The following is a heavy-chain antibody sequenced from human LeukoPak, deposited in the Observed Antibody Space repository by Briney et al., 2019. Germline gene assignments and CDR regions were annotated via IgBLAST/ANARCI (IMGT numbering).Heavy chain of an antibody. D-gene: IGHD7-27*01. CDR2: IKHDGSKK. CDR3: ARDWGFDAFDI. CDR1: GFRFSRNW. V-gene: IGHV3-7*01. J-gene: IGHJ3*02. Sequence: GGSLRLSCAASGFRFSRNWMSWVRQAPGKGLEWVANIKHDGSKKYYVDSVKGRFTISRDNAKNSLYLQMNSLRAEDTAVYYCARDWGFDAFDIWGQGTMVTVSS.